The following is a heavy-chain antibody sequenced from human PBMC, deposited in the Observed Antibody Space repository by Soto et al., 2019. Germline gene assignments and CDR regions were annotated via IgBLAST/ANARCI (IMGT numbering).Heavy chain of an antibody. CDR1: GFTFSSYS. CDR2: ISSSSSYI. V-gene: IGHV3-21*01. CDR3: ARAYDYVWGSYRGWFDP. Sequence: EVQLVESGGGLVKPGGSLRLSCAASGFTFSSYSMNWVRQAPGKGLEWVSSISSSSSYIYYADSVKGRFTISGDNAKNSLYLQMNSLRAEDTAVYYCARAYDYVWGSYRGWFDPWGQGTLVTVSS. D-gene: IGHD3-16*02. J-gene: IGHJ5*02.